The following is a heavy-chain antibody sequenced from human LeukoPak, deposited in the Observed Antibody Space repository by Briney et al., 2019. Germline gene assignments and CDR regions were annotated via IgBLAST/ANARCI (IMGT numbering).Heavy chain of an antibody. Sequence: GGSRRLSCAVSGFTFSRYSMNWVRQAPGKGLEWVSYISSSSTTMYYADSVKGRFTISRDNAKNSLYLQMNSLRAEDTAVYYCARLGGSDAFDIWGQGTMVTVSS. J-gene: IGHJ3*02. V-gene: IGHV3-48*04. D-gene: IGHD1-26*01. CDR3: ARLGGSDAFDI. CDR1: GFTFSRYS. CDR2: ISSSSTTM.